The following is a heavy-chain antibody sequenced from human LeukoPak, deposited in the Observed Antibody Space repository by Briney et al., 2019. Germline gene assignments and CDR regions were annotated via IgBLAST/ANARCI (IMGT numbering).Heavy chain of an antibody. Sequence: GGSLRLSCAASGFTFSDYYMSWIRQAPGKGLEWVSYISSSGSTIYYADSVKGRFTISTDNAKNSLYLQMNSLRAEDTAVYYCARAHYYDSTGYPNPFDYWGQGTLVTVSS. D-gene: IGHD3-22*01. CDR1: GFTFSDYY. CDR3: ARAHYYDSTGYPNPFDY. CDR2: ISSSGSTI. V-gene: IGHV3-11*04. J-gene: IGHJ4*02.